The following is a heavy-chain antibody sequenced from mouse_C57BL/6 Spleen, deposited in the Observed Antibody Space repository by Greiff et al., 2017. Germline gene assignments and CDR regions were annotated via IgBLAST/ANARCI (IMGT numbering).Heavy chain of an antibody. D-gene: IGHD2-5*01. CDR2: IYPGSGNT. CDR3: ARDSNYPYYFDY. Sequence: VQLQQSGPELVKPGASVKISCKASGYSFTSYYIHWVKQRPGQGLEWIGWIYPGSGNTKYNEKFKGKATLTADTSSSTAYMQLSSLTSEDSAVYYCARDSNYPYYFDYWGQGTTLTVSS. J-gene: IGHJ2*01. CDR1: GYSFTSYY. V-gene: IGHV1-66*01.